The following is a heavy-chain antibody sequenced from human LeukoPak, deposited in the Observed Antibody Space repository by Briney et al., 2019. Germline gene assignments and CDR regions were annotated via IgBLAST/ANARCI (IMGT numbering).Heavy chain of an antibody. D-gene: IGHD3-22*01. CDR3: TTDYYDSGGYYRFDY. CDR2: IKSKTDGGTT. CDR1: GFTFSNAW. J-gene: IGHJ4*02. Sequence: PGGSLRLSCAASGFTFSNAWMSWVRQAPGKGLEWVGRIKSKTDGGTTDYAAPVKGRFTISRDDSKTTLYLQMNSLKTEDTAVYYCTTDYYDSGGYYRFDYWGQGTLVTVSS. V-gene: IGHV3-15*01.